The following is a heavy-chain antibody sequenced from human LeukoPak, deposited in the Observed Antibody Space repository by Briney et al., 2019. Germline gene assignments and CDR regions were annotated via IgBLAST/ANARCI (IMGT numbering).Heavy chain of an antibody. J-gene: IGHJ4*02. V-gene: IGHV3-53*01. CDR1: GFTVGDYY. D-gene: IGHD2-15*01. CDR3: ARDDIPVI. CDR2: IYSDGRT. Sequence: AGGSLSLSRAASGFTVGDYYMNSVRQPPGKGLEWVSFIYSDGRTYYADSVKGRFTISRDNSRNTLYLEMNSVRVEDTAVHHCARDDIPVIWGKGTLVTVSS.